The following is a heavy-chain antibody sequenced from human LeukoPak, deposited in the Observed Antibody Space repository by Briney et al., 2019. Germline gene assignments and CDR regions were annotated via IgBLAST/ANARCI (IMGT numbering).Heavy chain of an antibody. V-gene: IGHV4-59*08. J-gene: IGHJ4*02. CDR1: GGSISSYY. Sequence: PSETLSLTCTVSGGSISSYYWSWIRQPPGKGLEWIGYIYYSGSTNYNPSLKSRVTLSVDTSKNQFSLGLSSVTAADTAVYYCARLPLRSHFDYWGQGTLVTVSS. CDR3: ARLPLRSHFDY. CDR2: IYYSGST.